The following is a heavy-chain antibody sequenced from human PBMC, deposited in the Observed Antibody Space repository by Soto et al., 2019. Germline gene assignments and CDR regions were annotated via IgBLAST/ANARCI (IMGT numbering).Heavy chain of an antibody. V-gene: IGHV3-23*01. D-gene: IGHD2-21*01. Sequence: PGGSLRLSCAASGFRFSSYAMCWVRQAPGKGLEWVSAIGGSGDSTYYADSVKGRFTISRDNSKNTLYLQINSLRAEDTAIYYCAKSFVWSPGPYGLDVWGQGTAVTVSS. J-gene: IGHJ6*02. CDR2: IGGSGDST. CDR3: AKSFVWSPGPYGLDV. CDR1: GFRFSSYA.